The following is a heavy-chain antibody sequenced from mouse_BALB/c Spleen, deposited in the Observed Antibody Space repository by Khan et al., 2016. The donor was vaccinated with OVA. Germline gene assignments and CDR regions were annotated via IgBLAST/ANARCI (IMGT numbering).Heavy chain of an antibody. J-gene: IGHJ2*01. Sequence: EVQLQQSGPELVMPGASVKIPCKTSGYIFTDYTLDWVKQSHGKSLEWIGDINPNNGDTFYNQTFKGKATLTVDKSSTTAFMELHSRTAEDTASYECAITGYGRRGDWGQGTTLTVSS. CDR3: AITGYGRRGD. V-gene: IGHV1-18*01. CDR1: GYIFTDYT. D-gene: IGHD1-1*01. CDR2: INPNNGDT.